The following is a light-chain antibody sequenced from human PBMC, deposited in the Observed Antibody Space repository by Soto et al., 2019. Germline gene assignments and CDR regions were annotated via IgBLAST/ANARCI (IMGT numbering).Light chain of an antibody. J-gene: IGLJ1*01. CDR3: SSYTTSSSYV. CDR1: SSDVGGFNY. CDR2: DVY. V-gene: IGLV2-14*01. Sequence: QSALTQPASVSGSPGQSITISCTGTSSDVGGFNYVSWYQQHPGKAPKLLIFDVYSRPSGISNRFSGSKSGNTASLTISGLHAEDDADYYCSSYTTSSSYVFGAGTKLTGL.